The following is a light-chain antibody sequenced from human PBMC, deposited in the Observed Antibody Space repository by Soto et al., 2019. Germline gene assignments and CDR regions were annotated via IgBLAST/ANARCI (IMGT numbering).Light chain of an antibody. CDR2: EVS. V-gene: IGLV2-14*01. J-gene: IGLJ1*01. CDR1: SSDVGGYNY. CDR3: SSYTSSSTPYV. Sequence: QSALTQPASVSGSPGQSITISCTGTSSDVGGYNYVSWYQQHPGKAPKLKIYEVSNRPSGVSNRFSGSKSGNTASLTISGLQAEDEADYYCSSYTSSSTPYVFGPGTKLTVL.